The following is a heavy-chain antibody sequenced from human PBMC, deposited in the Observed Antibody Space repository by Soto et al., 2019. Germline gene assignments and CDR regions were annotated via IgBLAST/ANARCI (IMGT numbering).Heavy chain of an antibody. CDR3: ARISWSGYYTRYFDL. J-gene: IGHJ2*01. CDR1: GFTFSSYG. Sequence: GGSLRLSCAASGFTFSSYGMRWVRQAPGKGLEWVAVIWYDGSNKYYADSVKGRFTISRDNSKNTLYLQMNSLRAEDTAVYYCARISWSGYYTRYFDLWGRGTLVTVSS. D-gene: IGHD3-3*01. V-gene: IGHV3-33*01. CDR2: IWYDGSNK.